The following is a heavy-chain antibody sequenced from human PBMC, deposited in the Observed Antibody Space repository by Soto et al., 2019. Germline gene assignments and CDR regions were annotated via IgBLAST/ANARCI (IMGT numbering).Heavy chain of an antibody. D-gene: IGHD2-15*01. V-gene: IGHV4-30-2*01. CDR3: ARALGGGNPGGWFDP. J-gene: IGHJ5*02. Sequence: QLQLQESGSGLVKPSQTLSLTCAVSGGSISSGGYSWSWIRQPPGKGLEWIGYIYHSGSTYYNPSLKSRVTISVDRSKNQFSLKLSSVTAADTAVYYCARALGGGNPGGWFDPWGQGTLVTVSS. CDR2: IYHSGST. CDR1: GGSISSGGYS.